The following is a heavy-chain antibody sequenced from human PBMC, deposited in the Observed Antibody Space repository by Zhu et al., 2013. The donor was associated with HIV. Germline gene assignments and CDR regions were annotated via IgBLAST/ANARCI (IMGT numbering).Heavy chain of an antibody. CDR2: ISAYNGDT. CDR3: ARVHSSGWHTSDYFDY. D-gene: IGHD6-19*01. V-gene: IGHV1-18*01. Sequence: VQLVQSGAEVKKPGASVKVSCKASGYTFTSYGFTWVRQAPGQGLEWMGWISAYNGDTNYAQKLQGRVTMTTDTSTSTAYMELRSLRSDDTAVYYCARVHSSGWHTSDYFDYVGQGTLVTVSS. J-gene: IGHJ4*02. CDR1: GYTFTSYG.